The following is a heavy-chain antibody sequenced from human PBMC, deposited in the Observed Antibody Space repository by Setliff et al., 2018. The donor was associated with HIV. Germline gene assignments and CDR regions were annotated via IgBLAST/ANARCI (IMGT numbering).Heavy chain of an antibody. CDR3: ARGFRVTALGPGPSDY. CDR2: INPNSGGT. D-gene: IGHD2-21*02. Sequence: ASVKVSCKASGYAFTNFDIYWVRQATGQGLEWMGWINPNSGGTNYAQKFQGRVTITRDTSISTSSVELTSLTPDDTAVYYCARGFRVTALGPGPSDYWGQGTLVTVSS. CDR1: GYAFTNFD. J-gene: IGHJ4*02. V-gene: IGHV1-2*02.